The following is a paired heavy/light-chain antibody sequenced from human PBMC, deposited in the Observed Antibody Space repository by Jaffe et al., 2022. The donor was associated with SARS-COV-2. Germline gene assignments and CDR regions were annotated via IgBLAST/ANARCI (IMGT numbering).Heavy chain of an antibody. CDR3: TTDLYGGGANYFDY. V-gene: IGHV3-15*01. CDR2: IKGKADGGTT. D-gene: IGHD5-12*01. CDR1: GFTFTNAW. Sequence: VQLVESGGGLVKPGGSLRLSCAASGFTFTNAWMSWVRQAPGKGLEWVGRIKGKADGGTTDYGESVKGRFTISRDDSKSTLYLQMNSLQTEDTAVYYCTTDLYGGGANYFDYWGQGTLVTVSS. J-gene: IGHJ4*02.
Light chain of an antibody. CDR3: FSTDSSGNQRV. CDR2: EDS. V-gene: IGLV3-10*01. Sequence: SYELTQPPSVSVSPGQTARITCSGDALPKKYAYWFQQKSGQAPVLVIYEDSKRPSGIPERFFGSTSGTMATLTLTGAQVEDEGDYYCFSTDSSGNQRVFGGGTKLTVL. J-gene: IGLJ3*02. CDR1: ALPKKY.